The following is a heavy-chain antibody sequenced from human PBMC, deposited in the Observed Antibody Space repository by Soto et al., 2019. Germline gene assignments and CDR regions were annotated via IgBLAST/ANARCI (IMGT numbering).Heavy chain of an antibody. Sequence: QIQLVQSGAEVKKPGSSVKVSCKASGGTFSTYAISWVRQAPGQGLEWMGGIIPMSGRTSYAQKFQDRVTVTADKSTTTAYVELSSLRSEDTAVCYCALGSDSLLDPWGRGTLVTVSS. D-gene: IGHD2-21*02. CDR2: IIPMSGRT. CDR1: GGTFSTYA. J-gene: IGHJ5*02. CDR3: ALGSDSLLDP. V-gene: IGHV1-69*06.